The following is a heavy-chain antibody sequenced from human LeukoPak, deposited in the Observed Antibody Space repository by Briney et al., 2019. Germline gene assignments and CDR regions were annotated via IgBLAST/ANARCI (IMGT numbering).Heavy chain of an antibody. J-gene: IGHJ5*02. CDR2: FDPEDGET. V-gene: IGHV1-24*01. CDR1: GYTLTELS. CDR3: ATGPRILSGFDP. Sequence: ASVTVSCKVSGYTLTELSMHWVRQAPGKGLEWMGGFDPEDGETIYAQKFQGRVTMTEDTSTDTAYMELSSLRSEDTAVYYCATGPRILSGFDPWGQGTLVTVSS. D-gene: IGHD2-15*01.